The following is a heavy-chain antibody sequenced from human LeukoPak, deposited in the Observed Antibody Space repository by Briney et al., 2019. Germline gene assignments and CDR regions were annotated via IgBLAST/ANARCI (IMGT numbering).Heavy chain of an antibody. Sequence: ESLKISCKGSGYIIISYWIGWVRQMPGKGREWMGIIYTDDSDTRYSPTLQGQVTISADKPTSTAYLEWSSLKASDTAMYYCARGTGCSGGNCDPDAFDIWGQGTRVTVSS. J-gene: IGHJ3*02. CDR3: ARGTGCSGGNCDPDAFDI. CDR1: GYIIISYW. D-gene: IGHD2-15*01. V-gene: IGHV5-51*04. CDR2: IYTDDSDT.